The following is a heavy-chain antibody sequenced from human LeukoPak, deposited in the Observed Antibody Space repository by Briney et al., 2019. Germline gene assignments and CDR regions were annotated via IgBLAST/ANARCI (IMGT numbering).Heavy chain of an antibody. D-gene: IGHD3-10*01. CDR1: GFTFSNYN. Sequence: GGSLRLSCAASGFTFSNYNMNWVRQAPGKGLEWLSYIGSSSRTIYYADSVKGRFTISRDNAKNSLYLQMNSLRAEDTAVYYCARDISSGSQLPDYWGQGTLVIVSS. J-gene: IGHJ4*02. CDR3: ARDISSGSQLPDY. CDR2: IGSSSRTI. V-gene: IGHV3-48*01.